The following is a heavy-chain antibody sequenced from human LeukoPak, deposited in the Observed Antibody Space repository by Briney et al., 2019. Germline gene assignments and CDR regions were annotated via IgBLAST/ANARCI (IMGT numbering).Heavy chain of an antibody. J-gene: IGHJ4*02. CDR3: ARDRPGGSSLDY. CDR2: ISAYKGDT. V-gene: IGHV1-18*01. Sequence: ASVKVSCRTSGYTFTSYGITWLRQAPGQGLEWMGWISAYKGDTDYAQKFQGRLTVTRDTSTSTVYMELQNLTSDDTAVYYCARDRPGGSSLDYWGQGTLVTVSS. D-gene: IGHD6-13*01. CDR1: GYTFTSYG.